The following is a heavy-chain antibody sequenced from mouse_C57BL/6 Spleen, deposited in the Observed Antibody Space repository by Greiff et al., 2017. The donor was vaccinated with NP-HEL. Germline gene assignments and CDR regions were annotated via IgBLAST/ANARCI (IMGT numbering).Heavy chain of an antibody. CDR1: GYAFSSSW. CDR2: IYPGDGDT. J-gene: IGHJ1*03. D-gene: IGHD1-1*01. CDR3: ARGRTYYGGSYWYFDV. V-gene: IGHV1-82*01. Sequence: VQLQQSGPELVKPGASVKISCKASGYAFSSSWMDWVKQRPGKGLEWIGRIYPGDGDTNYNGKFKGKATLTADKSSSTAYMQLSSLTSEDSAVYFCARGRTYYGGSYWYFDVWGTGTTVTVSS.